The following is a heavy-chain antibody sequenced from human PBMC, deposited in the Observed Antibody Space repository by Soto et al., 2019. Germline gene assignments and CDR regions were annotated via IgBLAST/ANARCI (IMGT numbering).Heavy chain of an antibody. Sequence: SENLSLTCTVYGGSISRYYWSWIRQPPRKGLEWIGYIYYSGSTNYKPSLKSRVTISVDTSKNQFSLKLSSVTAADTAVYDCAIDIYSSGYYLDYWGQGTLVTV. J-gene: IGHJ4*02. CDR1: GGSISRYY. CDR2: IYYSGST. D-gene: IGHD3-22*01. V-gene: IGHV4-59*01. CDR3: AIDIYSSGYYLDY.